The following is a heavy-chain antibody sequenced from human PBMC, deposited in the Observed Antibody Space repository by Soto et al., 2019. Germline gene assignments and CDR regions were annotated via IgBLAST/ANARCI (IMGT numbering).Heavy chain of an antibody. Sequence: QVQLVESGGGVVQPGRSLRLSCAASGFTFSSYGMHWVRQAPGKGLEWVAVIWYDGSNKYYADSVKGRFTISRDNSKNTLYLQMNSLRAEDTAVYSCARVGILTGEGGYYFDYWGQGTLVTVSS. CDR3: ARVGILTGEGGYYFDY. V-gene: IGHV3-33*01. CDR2: IWYDGSNK. J-gene: IGHJ4*02. D-gene: IGHD3-9*01. CDR1: GFTFSSYG.